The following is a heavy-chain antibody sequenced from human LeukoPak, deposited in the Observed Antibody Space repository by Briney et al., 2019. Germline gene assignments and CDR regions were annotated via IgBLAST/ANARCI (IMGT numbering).Heavy chain of an antibody. J-gene: IGHJ4*02. Sequence: SETLSLTCTVSGGSISNNNYYWAWIRQPPGKGLECIGSIYYSGSPYYNPSLKSRVTISVDTSKNQFSLKLSSVTAADTAVYYCARVATTMIVDYWGQGTLVTVSS. CDR1: GGSISNNNYY. CDR3: ARVATTMIVDY. CDR2: IYYSGSP. D-gene: IGHD3-22*01. V-gene: IGHV4-39*07.